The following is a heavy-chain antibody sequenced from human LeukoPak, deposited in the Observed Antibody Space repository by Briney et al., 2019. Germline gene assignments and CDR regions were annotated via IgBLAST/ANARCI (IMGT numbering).Heavy chain of an antibody. Sequence: GGSLRLSCAASGFTFSSYAMHWVRQAPGKGLEWVAVISYDGSNKYYADSVKGRFTISRDNSKSTLYLQMNSLRAEDTAVYHCARNDDSSGWYRFDYWGQGTLVTVSS. CDR3: ARNDDSSGWYRFDY. J-gene: IGHJ4*02. CDR2: ISYDGSNK. D-gene: IGHD6-19*01. V-gene: IGHV3-30-3*01. CDR1: GFTFSSYA.